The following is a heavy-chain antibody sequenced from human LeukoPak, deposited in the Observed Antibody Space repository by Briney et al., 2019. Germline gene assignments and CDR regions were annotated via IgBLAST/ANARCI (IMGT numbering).Heavy chain of an antibody. CDR1: DYSISSAYY. CDR2: IYHSGST. D-gene: IGHD2-21*02. J-gene: IGHJ4*02. V-gene: IGHV4-38-2*02. CDR3: ARDQAYCGGDCYFDC. Sequence: SETLSLTCAVSDYSISSAYYWGWIRQPPGKGLEWIGSIYHSGSTDYNPSLKSRVTISVDTSKNQFSLKLRSVTAADTAVYYCARDQAYCGGDCYFDCWGQGTLVTVSS.